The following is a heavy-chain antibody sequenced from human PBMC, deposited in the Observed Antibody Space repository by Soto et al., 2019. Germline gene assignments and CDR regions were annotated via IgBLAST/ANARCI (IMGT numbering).Heavy chain of an antibody. Sequence: GESLKISCKGSGYSFSSYWIGWVRQMPGKGLEWMGIIYPGDSDIRYSPSFQCQVTIAADKSISTAYSQWSSLKASDTAVYYCAKTDHPDIAAVWGQGTLVTVSS. CDR1: GYSFSSYW. CDR3: AKTDHPDIAAV. D-gene: IGHD6-13*01. J-gene: IGHJ4*02. CDR2: IYPGDSDI. V-gene: IGHV5-51*01.